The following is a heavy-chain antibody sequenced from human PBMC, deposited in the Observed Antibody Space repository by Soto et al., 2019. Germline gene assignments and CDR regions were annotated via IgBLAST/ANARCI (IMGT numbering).Heavy chain of an antibody. Sequence: GGPLRLSCAASGFTFSSYEMNWVRQAPGKGLEWVSYISSSGSTIYYADSVKGRFTISRDNAKNSLYLQMNSLRAEDTAVYYCARRMWYDILTGYYYQLDYWGQGTLVTVSS. V-gene: IGHV3-48*03. J-gene: IGHJ4*02. CDR2: ISSSGSTI. D-gene: IGHD3-9*01. CDR3: ARRMWYDILTGYYYQLDY. CDR1: GFTFSSYE.